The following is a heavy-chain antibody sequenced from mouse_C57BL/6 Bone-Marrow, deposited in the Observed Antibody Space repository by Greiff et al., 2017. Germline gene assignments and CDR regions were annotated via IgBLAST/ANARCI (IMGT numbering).Heavy chain of an antibody. Sequence: VQLKESGTVLARPGASVKMSCKTSGYTFTSYWMYWVKQRPGQGLEWIGAICPGNSDTCYNEKFKGKAKLTTVTAASTAYMELSRLTIEDSAVYYCSRTVYDYPYWYFDVWGRGTTVTVSS. D-gene: IGHD2-4*01. CDR1: GYTFTSYW. J-gene: IGHJ1*01. V-gene: IGHV1-5*01. CDR3: SRTVYDYPYWYFDV. CDR2: ICPGNSDT.